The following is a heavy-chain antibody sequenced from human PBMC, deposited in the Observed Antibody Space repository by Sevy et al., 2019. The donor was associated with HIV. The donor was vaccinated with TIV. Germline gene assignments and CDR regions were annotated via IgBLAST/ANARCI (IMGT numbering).Heavy chain of an antibody. J-gene: IGHJ5*02. D-gene: IGHD3-22*01. CDR1: GYTLTELS. V-gene: IGHV1-24*01. Sequence: ASVKVSCKVSGYTLTELSMHWVRQAPGKGLEWMGGFDPEDGETIYAQKFQGRVTMTEDTSTDTAYMELSSLRSEDTDVYYCATAPIQAHPNYYDSSGYYLNWFDPWGQGTLVTVSS. CDR2: FDPEDGET. CDR3: ATAPIQAHPNYYDSSGYYLNWFDP.